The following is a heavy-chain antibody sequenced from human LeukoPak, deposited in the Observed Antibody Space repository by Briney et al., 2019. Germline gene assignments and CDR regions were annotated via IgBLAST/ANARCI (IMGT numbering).Heavy chain of an antibody. V-gene: IGHV4-61*02. CDR1: GGSISSGSYY. Sequence: SETLSLTCTVSGGSISSGSYYWSWIRQPAGKGLEWIGRIYTSGSTNYNPSLKSRVTISVDTSKNQFSLKLTSVTAADTAVYCCARDYCVPAAIGNWFDPWGQGTLVTVSS. CDR3: ARDYCVPAAIGNWFDP. J-gene: IGHJ5*02. CDR2: IYTSGST. D-gene: IGHD2-2*01.